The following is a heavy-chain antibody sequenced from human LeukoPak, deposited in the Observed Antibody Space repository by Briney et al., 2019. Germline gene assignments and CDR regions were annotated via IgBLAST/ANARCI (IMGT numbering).Heavy chain of an antibody. V-gene: IGHV4-39*02. J-gene: IGHJ6*03. Sequence: SETLSLTCTVSGTSISDTTYYWGWIRQPPGKGLEWIGTMYYSGSTYYKPSLESRVSISVDTSKNQFSLKLSSVTAADTAVYYCARERGSFYYMDVWGKGTTVTVSS. CDR1: GTSISDTTYY. D-gene: IGHD5-12*01. CDR3: ARERGSFYYMDV. CDR2: MYYSGST.